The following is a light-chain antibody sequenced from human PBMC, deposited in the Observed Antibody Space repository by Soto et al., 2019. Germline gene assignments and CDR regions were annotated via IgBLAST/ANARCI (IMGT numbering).Light chain of an antibody. Sequence: DIQMTQSPSSLSASVGDRVTITCRASESIARHLNWYQQKPGKAPKLLIYAASSLQNGVPSRFRGGGSGTDFTLTISNLQPEDFATYYCPQTYSTLSITFGQGTRLAIK. J-gene: IGKJ5*01. CDR2: AAS. V-gene: IGKV1-39*01. CDR1: ESIARH. CDR3: PQTYSTLSIT.